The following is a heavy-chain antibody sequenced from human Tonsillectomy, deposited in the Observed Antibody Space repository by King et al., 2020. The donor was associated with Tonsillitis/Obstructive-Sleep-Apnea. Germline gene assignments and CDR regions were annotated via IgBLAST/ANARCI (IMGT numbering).Heavy chain of an antibody. Sequence: VQLVESGAEVKKPGSSVKVSCKASGGTFSRYSISWVRQAPGQGLEWMGGIIPIFGPANYAQKFQGRVTITADESTSTAYMELSSLRSEDTAVYYWARGSITGTPDYYYYYYMDVWGKGTTVTVSS. D-gene: IGHD1-20*01. CDR3: ARGSITGTPDYYYYYYMDV. CDR1: GGTFSRYS. V-gene: IGHV1-69*01. CDR2: IIPIFGPA. J-gene: IGHJ6*03.